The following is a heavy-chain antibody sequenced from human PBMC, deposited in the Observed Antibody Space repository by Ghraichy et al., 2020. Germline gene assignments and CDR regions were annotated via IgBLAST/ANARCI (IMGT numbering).Heavy chain of an antibody. CDR2: IIPIFGTA. CDR3: ARERRFWSGYYHDY. J-gene: IGHJ4*02. D-gene: IGHD3-3*01. CDR1: GGTFSISA. Sequence: SVKVSCKASGGTFSISAISWVRQAPGQGLEWMGGIIPIFGTANYAPQFQGRVTITADESTSTAYMELSSLRSEDTAVYYCARERRFWSGYYHDYWGQGTLVTVSS. V-gene: IGHV1-69*13.